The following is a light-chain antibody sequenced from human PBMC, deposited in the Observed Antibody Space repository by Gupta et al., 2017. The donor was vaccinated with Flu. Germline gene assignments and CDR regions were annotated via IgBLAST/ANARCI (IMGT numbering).Light chain of an antibody. CDR2: DDS. CDR1: DIVAKS. Sequence: SSVLTQPPSVSVAPGQTARIPCGGYDIVAKSVHWYQQKPGQAPVLVVHDDSDRPSGIPERFSGSNAGNTATLTISRVEAGDEADYYCQVWDRSSDVVFGGGTKLTVL. J-gene: IGLJ2*01. V-gene: IGLV3-21*02. CDR3: QVWDRSSDVV.